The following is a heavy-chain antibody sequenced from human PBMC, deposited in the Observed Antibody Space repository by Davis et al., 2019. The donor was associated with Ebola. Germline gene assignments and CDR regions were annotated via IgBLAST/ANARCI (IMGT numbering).Heavy chain of an antibody. CDR1: GFTFSSYS. CDR3: ARDRETYYDFWSGYHTSLGMDV. V-gene: IGHV3-21*01. D-gene: IGHD3-3*01. CDR2: ISSSSSYI. Sequence: PGGSLRLSCAASGFTFSSYSMNWVRQAPGKGLEWVSSISSSSSYIYYADSVKGRFTISRDNAKNSLYLQMNSLRAEDTAVYYCARDRETYYDFWSGYHTSLGMDVWGQGTTVTVSS. J-gene: IGHJ6*02.